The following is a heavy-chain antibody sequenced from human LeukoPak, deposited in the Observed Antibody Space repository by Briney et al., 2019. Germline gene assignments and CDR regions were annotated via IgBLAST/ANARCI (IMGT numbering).Heavy chain of an antibody. CDR3: EKAVWGSTSCPDY. CDR1: GFTFSSYG. D-gene: IGHD2-2*01. J-gene: IGHJ4*02. V-gene: IGHV3-30*18. CDR2: ISYDGSNK. Sequence: GRSLRLSCAASGFTFSSYGMHWVRQPPGKGLEWVAVISYDGSNKYYADSVKGRFTISRDNSKNTLYLQMNSLRAEDTAVYYCEKAVWGSTSCPDYWGQGTLVTVSS.